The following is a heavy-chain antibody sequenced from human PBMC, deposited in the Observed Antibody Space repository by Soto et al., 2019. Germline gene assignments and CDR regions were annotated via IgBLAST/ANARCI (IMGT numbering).Heavy chain of an antibody. V-gene: IGHV1-58*01. D-gene: IGHD1-7*01. CDR3: AAYNWNYDYYYYGMDV. CDR2: IVVGSGNT. Sequence: SVKVSCKASGFTFTSSAVQWVRQARGQRLEWIGWIVVGSGNTNYAQKFQERVTITRDMSTSTAYMELSSLRSEDTAVYYCAAYNWNYDYYYYGMDVWGQGTTVTVSS. J-gene: IGHJ6*02. CDR1: GFTFTSSA.